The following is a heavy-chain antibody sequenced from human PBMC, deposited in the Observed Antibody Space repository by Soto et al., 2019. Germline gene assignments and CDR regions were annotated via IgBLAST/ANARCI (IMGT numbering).Heavy chain of an antibody. CDR3: ARVPGVVVSADDAFDI. CDR2: IYHSGSA. CDR1: GGSVSSSNW. J-gene: IGHJ3*02. Sequence: QVQLQESGPGLVKPSGTLSLTCAVSGGSVSSSNWWSWVRQSPGKVLEWMGEIYHSGSAHYNPSLKSRATISLDKSKYQFSLRLTSVTAADTAVYYCARVPGVVVSADDAFDIWGPGPRVIVSS. D-gene: IGHD2-21*02. V-gene: IGHV4-4*02.